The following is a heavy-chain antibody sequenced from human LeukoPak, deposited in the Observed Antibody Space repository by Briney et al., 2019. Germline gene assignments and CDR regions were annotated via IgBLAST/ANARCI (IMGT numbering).Heavy chain of an antibody. CDR2: INSDGSST. CDR1: GFTFSSYW. V-gene: IGHV3-74*01. Sequence: PGGSLRLSCAASGFTFSSYWMHWVRQAPGKGLVWVSRINSDGSSTSYADSVKGRFTISRDNAKNTLYLQMNSLRAEDTAVYYCARVGRSFHWFDPWGQGTLVTVSS. J-gene: IGHJ5*02. D-gene: IGHD1-26*01. CDR3: ARVGRSFHWFDP.